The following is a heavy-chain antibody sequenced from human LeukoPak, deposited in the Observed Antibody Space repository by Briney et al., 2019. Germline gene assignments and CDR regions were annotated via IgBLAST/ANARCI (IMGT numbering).Heavy chain of an antibody. J-gene: IGHJ4*02. CDR1: GYTFTGYY. D-gene: IGHD1-26*01. CDR2: VNPNSGDT. V-gene: IGHV1-2*02. CDR3: ARAYSESYPHFDY. Sequence: GASVKVSCKASGYTFTGYYMNWVRQAPGQGLEWMGWVNPNSGDTNYAQKFQGRVTMTRDTSITTAYTELSRLRSDDTAVYYCARAYSESYPHFDYWGQGTLVTVSS.